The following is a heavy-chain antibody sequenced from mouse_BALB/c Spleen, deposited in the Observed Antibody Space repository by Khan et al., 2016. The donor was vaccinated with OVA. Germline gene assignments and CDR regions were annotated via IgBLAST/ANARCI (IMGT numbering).Heavy chain of an antibody. Sequence: EVQLQESGPGLVKPSQSLSLTCTVTGYSITSDYAWNWIRQFPGNKLEWMGYIKYSGSTSYNPSLKSRISISRDTSKNQFFLQLNSVTTEDTATYYWARSVTISTVVVTDFDFWGQGTTLTFSS. J-gene: IGHJ2*01. CDR1: GYSITSDYA. V-gene: IGHV3-2*02. CDR2: IKYSGST. D-gene: IGHD1-1*01. CDR3: ARSVTISTVVVTDFDF.